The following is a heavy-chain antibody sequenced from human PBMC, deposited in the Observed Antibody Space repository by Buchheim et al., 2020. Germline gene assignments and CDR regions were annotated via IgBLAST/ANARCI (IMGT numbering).Heavy chain of an antibody. D-gene: IGHD3-3*01. Sequence: QVQLVESGGGVVQPGRSLRLSCAASGFTFSSYGMHWVRQAPGKGLEWVAVISYDGSNKYYADSVKGRFTISRDNSKNTLYLQMNSLRAEDTAVYYCAKVLPLGVVTPPFYYYYGMDVWGQGTT. V-gene: IGHV3-30*18. J-gene: IGHJ6*02. CDR2: ISYDGSNK. CDR1: GFTFSSYG. CDR3: AKVLPLGVVTPPFYYYYGMDV.